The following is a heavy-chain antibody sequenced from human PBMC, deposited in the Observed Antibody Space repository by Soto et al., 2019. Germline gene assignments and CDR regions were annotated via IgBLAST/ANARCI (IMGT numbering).Heavy chain of an antibody. Sequence: QVQLVESGGGVGQPGRSLRLSCAASGFTFSSYAMYWVRQAPGTGLVWVAVISYDGSNKYYADSVKGRFTISRDNSKNTLYPQMNSLRAEDTAVYYCARDFRRYSYGYYGMDVWGQGTTVTVSS. V-gene: IGHV3-30-3*01. J-gene: IGHJ6*02. CDR2: ISYDGSNK. CDR3: ARDFRRYSYGYYGMDV. CDR1: GFTFSSYA. D-gene: IGHD5-18*01.